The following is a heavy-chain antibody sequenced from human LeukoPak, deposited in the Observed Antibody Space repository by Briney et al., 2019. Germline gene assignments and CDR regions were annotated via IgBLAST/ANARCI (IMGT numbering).Heavy chain of an antibody. CDR3: ARDNSVGDIAWWFDP. D-gene: IGHD3-16*02. V-gene: IGHV1-18*01. Sequence: ASVKVSCKASGYTFGIYGITWVRQAPGQGLEWMGWISAYNGNTSYAQKFHDRVTLTRDMSTTTDYMELSSLRSEDTAVYYCARDNSVGDIAWWFDPWGQGTLVTVSS. J-gene: IGHJ5*02. CDR1: GYTFGIYG. CDR2: ISAYNGNT.